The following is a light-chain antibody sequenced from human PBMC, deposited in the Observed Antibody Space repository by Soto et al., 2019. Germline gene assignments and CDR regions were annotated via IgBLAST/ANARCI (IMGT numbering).Light chain of an antibody. V-gene: IGKV3D-15*01. CDR2: GAS. CDR3: QQYSNWPPLT. Sequence: EIVMTQSPATMSVSPGERATLSCRASQSVSRHLAWYQQRPGQAPRLLIYGASTRATGIPARFSGSGSGTEFTLTISSLQSEDVAVYYCQQYSNWPPLTFGGGTKVEIK. J-gene: IGKJ4*01. CDR1: QSVSRH.